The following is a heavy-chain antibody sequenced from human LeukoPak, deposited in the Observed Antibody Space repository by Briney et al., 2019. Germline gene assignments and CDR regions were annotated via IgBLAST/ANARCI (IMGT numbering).Heavy chain of an antibody. CDR2: IAHSCSI. V-gene: IGHV4-39*02. CDR1: GFSTTNNNNY. J-gene: IGHJ6*03. D-gene: IGHD5-18*01. CDR3: ARRGYSFGYSSRPEYYYYMDV. Sequence: SETLSLTCTVSGFSTTNNNNYWVWIRPPPGKGLEWIGVIAHSCSIYSNPTLKSLVTMSVDMSISIFSLRLSSVTAAETAVYFSARRGYSFGYSSRPEYYYYMDVWGKGTTVTVSS.